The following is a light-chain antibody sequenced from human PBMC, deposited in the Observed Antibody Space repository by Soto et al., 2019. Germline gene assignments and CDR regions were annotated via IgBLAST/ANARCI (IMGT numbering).Light chain of an antibody. CDR2: WAS. CDR3: HQYYDEWS. CDR1: QSVLYTSNNKNY. Sequence: DIVMIQSPDSLAVSLGERATIKCKSSQSVLYTSNNKNYLAWYQQKPGQAPKKLIYWASTREFGVPDRFSGSVSGTDFTLTISSLQAEDVAVYYCHQYYDEWSFGQGTKVEIK. V-gene: IGKV4-1*01. J-gene: IGKJ1*01.